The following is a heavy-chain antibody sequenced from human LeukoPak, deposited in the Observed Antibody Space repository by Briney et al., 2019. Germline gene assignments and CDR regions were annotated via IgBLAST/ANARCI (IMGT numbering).Heavy chain of an antibody. CDR1: GGSFSGYH. CDR2: INHSGST. CDR3: ARRRYYYGSGSYYNIVTKSAFDI. Sequence: SETLSLTCAVYGGSFSGYHWSWIRQPPGKGLEWIGEINHSGSTNYNPSLKSRVTISVDTSKNQFSLKLSSVTAADTAVYYCARRRYYYGSGSYYNIVTKSAFDIWGQGTMVTVSS. J-gene: IGHJ3*02. V-gene: IGHV4-34*01. D-gene: IGHD3-10*01.